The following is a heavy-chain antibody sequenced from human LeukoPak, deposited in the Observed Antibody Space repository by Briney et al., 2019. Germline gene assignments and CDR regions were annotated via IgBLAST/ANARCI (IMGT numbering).Heavy chain of an antibody. CDR3: ARAYCNSATCSGVGYFDL. CDR2: IYHSGNT. V-gene: IGHV4-4*02. J-gene: IGHJ2*01. Sequence: SETLSLTCAVPGGSISSSNWWSWVRQPPGKGLEWIGEIYHSGNTNYNPSLKSRVTISVDTSKNQFSLKLSSVTAADTAVYYCARAYCNSATCSGVGYFDLWGRGTLVTVSS. D-gene: IGHD2-2*01. CDR1: GGSISSSNW.